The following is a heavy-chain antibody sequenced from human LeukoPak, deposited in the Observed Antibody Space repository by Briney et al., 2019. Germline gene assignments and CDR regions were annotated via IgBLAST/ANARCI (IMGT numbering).Heavy chain of an antibody. D-gene: IGHD4-17*01. CDR1: GFTFSGSA. J-gene: IGHJ4*02. V-gene: IGHV3-73*01. Sequence: GGSLRLSCAASGFTFSGSAMHWVRQASGKGLEWVGRIRSKANSYATAYAASVKGRFTISRDDSKNTAYLQMNSLRAEDTAVYYCAKDPSVYYGDYIIRWGQGTLVIVSS. CDR3: AKDPSVYYGDYIIR. CDR2: IRSKANSYAT.